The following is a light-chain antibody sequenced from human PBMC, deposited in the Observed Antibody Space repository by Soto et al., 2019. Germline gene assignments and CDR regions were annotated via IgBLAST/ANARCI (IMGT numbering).Light chain of an antibody. V-gene: IGKV4-1*01. CDR1: QSVIYSANNKNY. J-gene: IGKJ1*01. CDR3: QQYYSPPWT. CDR2: WAS. Sequence: DIVMTQSPDSLAVSLGERATIKCKSSQSVIYSANNKNYLAWYQQKAGQPPKVLIYWASTRESGVPDRFSGSGSATDFTLTISSLQAEDVAVYYCQQYYSPPWTFGQGTKVEIK.